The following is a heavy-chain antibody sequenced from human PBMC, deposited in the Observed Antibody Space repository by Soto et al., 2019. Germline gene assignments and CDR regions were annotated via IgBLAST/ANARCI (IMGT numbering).Heavy chain of an antibody. CDR3: VRSLKGDPTTRLSR. CDR2: ISAYNGNT. J-gene: IGHJ4*02. Sequence: ASVKVSCKASGYTFTSYGISWVRQAPGQGLEWMGWISAYNGNTNYAQKLQGRVTMTTDTSTSTAYMELRSLRSDDTAVYYCVRSLKGDPTTRLSRRGQGTLVTVSS. V-gene: IGHV1-18*01. CDR1: GYTFTSYG. D-gene: IGHD2-21*02.